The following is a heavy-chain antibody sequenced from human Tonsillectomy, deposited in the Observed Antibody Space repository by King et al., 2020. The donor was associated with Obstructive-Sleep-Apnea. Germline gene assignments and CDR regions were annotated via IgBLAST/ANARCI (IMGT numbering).Heavy chain of an antibody. V-gene: IGHV3-9*01. Sequence: VQSGRSLRLSCAASGFTFDDYAMHWVRQTPGKGREWVSGIIWNSGTIGYADSVKGRLTISRDNAKNSLYLQMNSLRPEDTALYYCAKPITLVRGAMGDWGQGTLVTVSS. CDR3: AKPITLVRGAMGD. J-gene: IGHJ4*02. CDR1: GFTFDDYA. CDR2: IIWNSGTI. D-gene: IGHD3-10*01.